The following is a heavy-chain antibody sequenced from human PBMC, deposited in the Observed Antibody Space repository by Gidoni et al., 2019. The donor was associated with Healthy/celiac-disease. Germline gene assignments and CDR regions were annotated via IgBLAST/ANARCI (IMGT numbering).Heavy chain of an antibody. CDR1: GGTFSSYT. CDR2: IIPILGIA. J-gene: IGHJ4*02. CDR3: ARSVWGSYRYFDY. D-gene: IGHD3-16*02. Sequence: QVQLVQSGAEVKKPGSSVKVSCKASGGTFSSYTISWVRQAPGQGLEWMGRIIPILGIANYAQKFQGRVTITADKSTSTAYMELSSLRSEDTAVYYCARSVWGSYRYFDYWGQGTLVTVSS. V-gene: IGHV1-69*02.